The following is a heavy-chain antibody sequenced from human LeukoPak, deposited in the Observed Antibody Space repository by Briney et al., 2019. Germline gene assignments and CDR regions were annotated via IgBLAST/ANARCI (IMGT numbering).Heavy chain of an antibody. CDR3: AKNRGHCVDGVCHNYYYMDV. J-gene: IGHJ6*03. CDR1: GFTFSSFA. Sequence: GGSLRLSCAASGFTFSSFAMTWVRQAPGKGLEWVSTVSGSAGRTDYADSVKGRFTISKDNLKNTLYLQMNGLRAEDTAVYYCAKNRGHCVDGVCHNYYYMDVWGRGTTVTVSS. D-gene: IGHD2-8*02. CDR2: VSGSAGRT. V-gene: IGHV3-23*01.